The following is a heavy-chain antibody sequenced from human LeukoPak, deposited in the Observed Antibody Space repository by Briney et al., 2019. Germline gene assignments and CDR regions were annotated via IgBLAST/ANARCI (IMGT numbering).Heavy chain of an antibody. D-gene: IGHD3-9*01. CDR3: AHSLGRLRYFDYFDY. CDR1: GFSLSTSGVG. Sequence: KESGPTLVKPTQTLTLTCTFSGFSLSTSGVGVGWIRQPPGKALEWLALIYWNDDKRYSPSLKSRLTITKDTSKNQVVLTMTNMDPVDTATYYCAHSLGRLRYFDYFDYWGQGTLVTVSS. CDR2: IYWNDDK. V-gene: IGHV2-5*01. J-gene: IGHJ4*02.